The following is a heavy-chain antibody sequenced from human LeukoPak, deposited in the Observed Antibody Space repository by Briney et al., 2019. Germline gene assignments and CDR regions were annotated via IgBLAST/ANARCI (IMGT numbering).Heavy chain of an antibody. CDR3: AKPLDSSVPYYFDY. D-gene: IGHD6-19*01. V-gene: IGHV3-30*04. J-gene: IGHJ4*02. CDR1: GFTFSSYT. CDR2: ISYDGSNK. Sequence: SGGSLRLSCAASGFTFSSYTIHWVRQAPGKGLEWVALISYDGSNKYYADSVKGRFTISRDNSKNTLYLQMNSLRAEDTAVYYCAKPLDSSVPYYFDYWGQGTLVTVSS.